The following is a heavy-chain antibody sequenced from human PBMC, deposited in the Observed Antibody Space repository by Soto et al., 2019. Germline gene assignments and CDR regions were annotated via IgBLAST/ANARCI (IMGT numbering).Heavy chain of an antibody. V-gene: IGHV3-23*01. D-gene: IGHD6-25*01. CDR2: ISGGGGGT. CDR3: AKDGLGWSSGLNVREKFDP. J-gene: IGHJ5*02. CDR1: GFTFSSDW. Sequence: PGGSLRLSCAASGFTFSSDWMHWVRQAPGKGLDWVSAISGGGGGTYYADSVKGRFTISRDNFKNTLYLQMNSLRADDTAVYYCAKDGLGWSSGLNVREKFDPWGQGTLVTVSS.